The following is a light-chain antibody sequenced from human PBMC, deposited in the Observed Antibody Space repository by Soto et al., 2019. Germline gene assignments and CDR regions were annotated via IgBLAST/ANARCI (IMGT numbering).Light chain of an antibody. J-gene: IGKJ5*01. V-gene: IGKV3D-20*02. Sequence: EIVLTQSPGTPSLSPGERATLSCRASQSVSSSYLAWYQQKPGQAPRLVIYGAFNRATGIPARFSGSGSGTDFTLTISSLEPEDFAVYYCQQRNIWPPVTFGQGTRLEIK. CDR1: QSVSSSY. CDR2: GAF. CDR3: QQRNIWPPVT.